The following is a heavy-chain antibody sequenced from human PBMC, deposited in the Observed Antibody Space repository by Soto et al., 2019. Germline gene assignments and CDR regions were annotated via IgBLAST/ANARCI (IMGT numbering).Heavy chain of an antibody. CDR3: AKDGWNYARNWYGMDV. CDR2: ISGSGGST. D-gene: IGHD1-7*01. J-gene: IGHJ6*02. CDR1: GFTFSSYA. Sequence: GGSLRLSCAASGFTFSSYAMSWVRQAPGKGLEWVSAISGSGGSTYYADSVKGRFTISRDNSKNTLYLQMNSLRAEDTAVYYCAKDGWNYARNWYGMDVWGQGTTVTVSS. V-gene: IGHV3-23*01.